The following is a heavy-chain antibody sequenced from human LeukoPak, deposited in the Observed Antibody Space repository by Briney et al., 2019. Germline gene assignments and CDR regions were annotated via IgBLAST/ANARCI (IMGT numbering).Heavy chain of an antibody. J-gene: IGHJ4*02. CDR3: ARGRGDFDY. CDR1: GGSFSGYF. V-gene: IGHV4-34*01. CDR2: INHSGST. D-gene: IGHD3-10*01. Sequence: SETLSLTCAVYGGSFSGYFWSWIRQPPGKGLQWIGEINHSGSTNYNPSLKSRVTISIDTSKNQFSLRLHSVTAADTAVYYCARGRGDFDYWGQGALVTVSS.